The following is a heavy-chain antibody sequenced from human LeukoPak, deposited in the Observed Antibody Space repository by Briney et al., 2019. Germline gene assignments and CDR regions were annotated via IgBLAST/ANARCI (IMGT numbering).Heavy chain of an antibody. CDR2: IIPIFGTA. Sequence: ASVKVSCKASGGTFSSYAISCVPQAPGQGREWMGGIIPIFGTANYAQKYQGRVTITTDESTSTAYMELSSLRSEDTAVYYCARGIVVVVAATNTWDYYMDVWGKGTTVTVSS. CDR1: GGTFSSYA. D-gene: IGHD2-15*01. CDR3: ARGIVVVVAATNTWDYYMDV. J-gene: IGHJ6*03. V-gene: IGHV1-69*05.